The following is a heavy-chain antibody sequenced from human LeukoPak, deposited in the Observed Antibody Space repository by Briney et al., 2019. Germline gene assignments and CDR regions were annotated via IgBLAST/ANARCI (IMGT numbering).Heavy chain of an antibody. J-gene: IGHJ3*02. CDR3: ARDPEGSSDAFDI. V-gene: IGHV1-2*06. Sequence: ASVKVSCKASGYTFTGYYMHWVRQAPGQGLEWIGRINPNSGGTNYAQKFQGRVTMTRDTSISTAYMELSRLRSDDTAVYYCARDPEGSSDAFDIWGQGTMVTVSS. D-gene: IGHD6-6*01. CDR2: INPNSGGT. CDR1: GYTFTGYY.